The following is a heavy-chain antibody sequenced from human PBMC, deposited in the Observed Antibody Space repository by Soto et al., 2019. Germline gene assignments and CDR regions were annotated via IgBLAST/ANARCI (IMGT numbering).Heavy chain of an antibody. Sequence: SETLSLTCTVSGGSISSYYWSWIRQPPGKGLEWIGYIYYSGSTNYNPSLKSRVTISVDTSKNQFSLKLSSVTAADTAVYYCARGPYYDFWSGYAPYYYYYGMDVWGQGTKVTVS. CDR2: IYYSGST. CDR1: GGSISSYY. CDR3: ARGPYYDFWSGYAPYYYYYGMDV. J-gene: IGHJ6*02. D-gene: IGHD3-3*01. V-gene: IGHV4-59*01.